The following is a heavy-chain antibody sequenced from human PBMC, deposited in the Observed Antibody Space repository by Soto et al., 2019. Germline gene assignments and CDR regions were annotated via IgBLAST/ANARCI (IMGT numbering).Heavy chain of an antibody. Sequence: KSSETLSLTCTVSGGSISSYYWSWIRQPPGKGLEWIGYIYYSGSTDYNPSLKSRVTISVDTSKNQFSLKLSSVTAADTAVYYCASGIAAAGTPYGMDVWGQGTTVTVSS. CDR1: GGSISSYY. V-gene: IGHV4-59*01. CDR3: ASGIAAAGTPYGMDV. J-gene: IGHJ6*02. D-gene: IGHD6-13*01. CDR2: IYYSGST.